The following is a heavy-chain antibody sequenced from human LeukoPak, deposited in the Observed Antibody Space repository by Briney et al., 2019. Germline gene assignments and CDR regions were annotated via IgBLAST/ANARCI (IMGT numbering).Heavy chain of an antibody. CDR1: GYTFTSHD. J-gene: IGHJ6*02. V-gene: IGHV1-2*06. CDR3: ARAAGVDYYDSSAYTYGMDV. CDR2: INPNSGGT. Sequence: ASVKVSCKASGYTFTSHDINWVRQATGQGLEWMGRINPNSGGTNYAQKFQGRVTMTRDTSISTAYMELSRLRSDDTAVYYCARAAGVDYYDSSAYTYGMDVWGQGTTVTVSS. D-gene: IGHD3-22*01.